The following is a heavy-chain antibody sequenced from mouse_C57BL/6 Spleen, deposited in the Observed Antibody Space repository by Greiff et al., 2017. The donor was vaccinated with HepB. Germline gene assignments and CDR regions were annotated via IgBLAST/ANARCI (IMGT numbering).Heavy chain of an antibody. CDR1: GFNIKDDY. CDR2: IDPENGDT. J-gene: IGHJ3*01. Sequence: EVQLQQSGAELVRPGASVKLSCTASGFNIKDDYMHWVKQRPEQGLEWIGWIDPENGDTEYASKFQGKATITADTSSNTAYLQLSSLTSEDTAVYYCTSPGGSSPIAYWGQGTLVTVSA. V-gene: IGHV14-4*01. D-gene: IGHD1-1*01. CDR3: TSPGGSSPIAY.